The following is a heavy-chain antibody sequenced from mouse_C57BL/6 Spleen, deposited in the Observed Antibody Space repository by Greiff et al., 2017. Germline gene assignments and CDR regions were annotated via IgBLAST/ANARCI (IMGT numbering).Heavy chain of an antibody. CDR3: ARRGYYGSSYDWYFDG. Sequence: VQLQQPGTELVKPGASVKLSCKASGYTFTSYWMHWVKQRPGQGLEWIGNINPSNGGTNYNEKFKSKATLTVDKSSSTAYMQLSSLTSEDSAVYYCARRGYYGSSYDWYFDGWGTGTTVTVSS. D-gene: IGHD1-1*01. CDR1: GYTFTSYW. V-gene: IGHV1-53*01. J-gene: IGHJ1*03. CDR2: INPSNGGT.